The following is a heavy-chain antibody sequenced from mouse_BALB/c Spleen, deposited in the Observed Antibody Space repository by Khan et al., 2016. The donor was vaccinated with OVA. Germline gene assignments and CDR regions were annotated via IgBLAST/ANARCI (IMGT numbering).Heavy chain of an antibody. D-gene: IGHD2-4*01. J-gene: IGHJ3*01. V-gene: IGHV2-2*02. Sequence: VQLQQSGPGLVQPSQSLSITCTVSGFSLTSYGIHWVRQSPGKGLEWLGVIWSGGSTDYNVGFISRMHISKDNSNSRVFFKMNSLQANYTAIYYCARNYDYDEGLAYWGQGTLVTVSA. CDR2: IWSGGST. CDR3: ARNYDYDEGLAY. CDR1: GFSLTSYG.